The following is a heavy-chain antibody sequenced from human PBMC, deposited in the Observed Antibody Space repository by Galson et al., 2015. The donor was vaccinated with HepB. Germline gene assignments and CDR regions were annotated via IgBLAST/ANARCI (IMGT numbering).Heavy chain of an antibody. J-gene: IGHJ4*02. D-gene: IGHD4/OR15-4a*01. Sequence: SLRLSCAASGFTFSTYAMHWVRQAPGKGLEWVAVTSYDGSNKYYADSVKGRFTISKDDSTNTLSLQMNSLRPEDTAVYYCARDRNDYASSSSLDYWGQGTLVSVSS. CDR1: GFTFSTYA. CDR2: TSYDGSNK. V-gene: IGHV3-30-3*01. CDR3: ARDRNDYASSSSLDY.